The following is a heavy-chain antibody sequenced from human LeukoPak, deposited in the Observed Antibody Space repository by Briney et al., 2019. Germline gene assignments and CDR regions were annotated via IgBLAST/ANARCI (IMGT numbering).Heavy chain of an antibody. D-gene: IGHD1-26*01. Sequence: GGSLRLSCAASGFAFSEYNMTWVRQAPGKGLEWVSSISSTSRYIFYADLLEGRFTISRDNAKTSLFLQMDGLTAEDTATYYCPRGRGASPPYYIDYWGQGIQVTVSS. CDR3: PRGRGASPPYYIDY. J-gene: IGHJ4*02. V-gene: IGHV3-21*01. CDR2: ISSTSRYI. CDR1: GFAFSEYN.